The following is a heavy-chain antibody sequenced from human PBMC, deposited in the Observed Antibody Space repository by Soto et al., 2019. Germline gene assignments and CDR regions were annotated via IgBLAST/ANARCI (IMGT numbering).Heavy chain of an antibody. J-gene: IGHJ3*02. Sequence: GGSLRLSCAASGFPFSNYWMSWVRQAPGKGLEWVANIKQDGSEKYYVDSVKGRFTISRDNAKNSLYLQMNSLRDEDTAVYYCARERIRYSSGNFDIWGQGTMVTVSS. CDR1: GFPFSNYW. CDR3: ARERIRYSSGNFDI. D-gene: IGHD6-19*01. V-gene: IGHV3-7*01. CDR2: IKQDGSEK.